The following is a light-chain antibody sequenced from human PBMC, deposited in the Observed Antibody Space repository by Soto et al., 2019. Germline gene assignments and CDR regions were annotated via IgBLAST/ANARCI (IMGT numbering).Light chain of an antibody. CDR2: EVS. V-gene: IGLV2-8*01. J-gene: IGLJ2*01. CDR3: SSFAGNNNFG. CDR1: SSDVGGYNY. Sequence: QSALTQPPSASGSPGQSVTISCTGTSSDVGGYNYVSWYQQHPGKAPKLMISEVSKRPSGVPDRFSGSKSGSAASLSVSGLEAEDEADYYCSSFAGNNNFGFGGGTELTVL.